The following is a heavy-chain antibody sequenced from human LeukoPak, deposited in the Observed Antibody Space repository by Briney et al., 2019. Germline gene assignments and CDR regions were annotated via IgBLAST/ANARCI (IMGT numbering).Heavy chain of an antibody. D-gene: IGHD2-21*01. J-gene: IGHJ2*01. CDR2: IFPGDSDT. V-gene: IGHV5-51*01. CDR3: ARLAYPGPWHFDL. CDR1: GYSFITYW. Sequence: GESLKISCKGFGYSFITYWIGWVRQMPGKGLEWMGIIFPGDSDTRYSPSFQGHVTISADKSISTAYLQWSSLKASDTAMYYCARLAYPGPWHFDLWGRGTLVTVSS.